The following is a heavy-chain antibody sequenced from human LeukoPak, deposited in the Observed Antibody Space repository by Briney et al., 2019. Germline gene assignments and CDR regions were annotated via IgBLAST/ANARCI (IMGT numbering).Heavy chain of an antibody. J-gene: IGHJ4*02. CDR3: ARVVRDGYNRIDY. CDR1: GFTFSTYE. V-gene: IGHV3-48*03. Sequence: GGSLRLSCAASGFTFSTYEINWVRQAPGKGLEWDSYISGTGTTIYYADSVKGRFTISRDNAKNSLYLQMNSLRAEDTAVYYCARVVRDGYNRIDYWGQGTLVTVSS. D-gene: IGHD5-24*01. CDR2: ISGTGTTI.